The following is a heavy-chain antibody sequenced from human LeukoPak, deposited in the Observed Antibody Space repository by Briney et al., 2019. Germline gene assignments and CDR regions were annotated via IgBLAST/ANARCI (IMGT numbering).Heavy chain of an antibody. Sequence: GGSLRLSCAASGFTFSSYVMRWVRQAPGKGLEWVSTITGSGADTHCADSVRGRFTISRDNSKNTLYLQMSGLRAEDTALYYCARGGAYDSHGVLDYWGQGALVTVSS. CDR2: ITGSGADT. D-gene: IGHD5-12*01. J-gene: IGHJ4*02. CDR3: ARGGAYDSHGVLDY. V-gene: IGHV3-23*01. CDR1: GFTFSSYV.